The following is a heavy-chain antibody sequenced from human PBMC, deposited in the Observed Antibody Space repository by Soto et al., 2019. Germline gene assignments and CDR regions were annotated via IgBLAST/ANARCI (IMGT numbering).Heavy chain of an antibody. CDR2: IYHSGST. J-gene: IGHJ4*02. Sequence: QLQLQESGSGLVKPSQTLSLTCAFSGGSISSGGYSWSWIRQPPGKVLEWIGYIYHSGSTYYNPSLKSRVTISVDRSKNQFALKLSSVTAADTAVYYCARASTTVTTLDYWGQGTLVTVSS. CDR1: GGSISSGGYS. CDR3: ARASTTVTTLDY. V-gene: IGHV4-30-2*01. D-gene: IGHD4-17*01.